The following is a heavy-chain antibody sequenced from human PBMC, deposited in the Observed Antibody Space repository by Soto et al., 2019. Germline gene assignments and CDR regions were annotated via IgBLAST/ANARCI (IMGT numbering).Heavy chain of an antibody. D-gene: IGHD3-16*02. CDR1: GFTFSSYG. Sequence: QVQLVESGGGVVQPGRPLRLSCAASGFTFSSYGMHWVRQAPGKGLEWVAVISYDGSNKYYADSVKGRFTISRDNSKNTLYLQMNSLRAEDTAVYYCAKALHYYDYIWGSYRSALVDYWGQGTLVTVSS. CDR3: AKALHYYDYIWGSYRSALVDY. V-gene: IGHV3-30*18. J-gene: IGHJ4*02. CDR2: ISYDGSNK.